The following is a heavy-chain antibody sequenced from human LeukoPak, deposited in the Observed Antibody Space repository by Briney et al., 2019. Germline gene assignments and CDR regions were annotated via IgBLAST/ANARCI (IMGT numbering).Heavy chain of an antibody. J-gene: IGHJ6*03. CDR2: MSAYNGNT. V-gene: IGHV1-18*01. Sequence: GASVKVSCKASGYTFTSYGISWVRQAPGQGLEWMGWMSAYNGNTNYAQKLQGRVTMTTDTSTSTAYMELRSLRSDDTAVYYCARVFDSSGYYYYYYYMDVWGKGTTVTVSS. D-gene: IGHD3-22*01. CDR1: GYTFTSYG. CDR3: ARVFDSSGYYYYYYYMDV.